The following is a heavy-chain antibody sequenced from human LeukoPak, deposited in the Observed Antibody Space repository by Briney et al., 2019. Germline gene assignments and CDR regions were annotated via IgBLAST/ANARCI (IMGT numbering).Heavy chain of an antibody. CDR2: IDSDGSST. D-gene: IGHD3-10*01. CDR1: GFTFSRYW. Sequence: PGGSLRLSCAASGFTFSRYWMHWVRQAPGKGLVWVSRIDSDGSSTIYADSVKGRFTFSRDNAKNTLYLQMNSLRAEDTAVYYCARSSYPYYFDYWGQGTLVTVSS. CDR3: ARSSYPYYFDY. V-gene: IGHV3-74*01. J-gene: IGHJ4*02.